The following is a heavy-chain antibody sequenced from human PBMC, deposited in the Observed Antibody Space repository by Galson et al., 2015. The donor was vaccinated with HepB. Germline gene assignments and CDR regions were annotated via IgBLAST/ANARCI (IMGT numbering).Heavy chain of an antibody. J-gene: IGHJ6*02. D-gene: IGHD2-2*01. V-gene: IGHV1-24*01. Sequence: SVKVSCKVSGYTLTELSMHWVRQAPGKGLEWMGGFDPEDGETIYAQKFQGRVTMTEDTSTDTAYMELSSLRSEDTAVYYCASPYCSSTSCPHADFGSLPYYYYGMDVWGQGTTVTVSS. CDR2: FDPEDGET. CDR3: ASPYCSSTSCPHADFGSLPYYYYGMDV. CDR1: GYTLTELS.